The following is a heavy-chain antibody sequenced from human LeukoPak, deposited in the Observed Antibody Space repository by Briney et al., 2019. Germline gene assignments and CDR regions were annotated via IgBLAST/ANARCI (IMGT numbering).Heavy chain of an antibody. CDR2: IRSRTDGGTT. Sequence: GGSLRLSCVASGFTISGAWMSWVRQVPGKGLEWIGHIRSRTDGGTTDYAAPVRGRFTISRDNSKNTLYLQMNSLKTEDTAVYYCTTGYSSSWYYWGQGTLVTVSS. J-gene: IGHJ4*02. D-gene: IGHD6-13*01. CDR1: GFTISGAW. V-gene: IGHV3-15*01. CDR3: TTGYSSSWYY.